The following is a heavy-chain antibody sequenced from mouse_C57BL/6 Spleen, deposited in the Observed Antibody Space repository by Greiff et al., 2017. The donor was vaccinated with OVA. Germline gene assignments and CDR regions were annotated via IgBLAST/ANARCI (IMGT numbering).Heavy chain of an antibody. V-gene: IGHV1-26*01. CDR3: ARGGGLPLSY. CDR2: INPNNGGT. D-gene: IGHD2-2*01. CDR1: GYTFTDYY. J-gene: IGHJ2*01. Sequence: EVKLQQSGPELVKPGASVKISCKASGYTFTDYYMNWVKQSHGKSLEWIGDINPNNGGTSYNQKFKGKATLTVDKSSSTAYMELRSLTSEDSAVYYCARGGGLPLSYWGQGTTLTVSS.